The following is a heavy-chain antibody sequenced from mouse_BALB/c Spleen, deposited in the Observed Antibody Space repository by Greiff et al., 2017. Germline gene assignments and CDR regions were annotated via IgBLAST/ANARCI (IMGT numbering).Heavy chain of an antibody. CDR2: ISYSGST. CDR3: ARWGTGTRFDY. J-gene: IGHJ2*01. V-gene: IGHV3-2*02. Sequence: EVQLVESGPGLVKPSQSLSLTCTVTGYSITSDYAWNWIRQFPGNKLEWMGYISYSGSTSYNPSLKSRISITRDTSKNQFFLQLNSVTTEDTATYYCARWGTGTRFDYWGQGTTLTVSS. CDR1: GYSITSDYA. D-gene: IGHD4-1*01.